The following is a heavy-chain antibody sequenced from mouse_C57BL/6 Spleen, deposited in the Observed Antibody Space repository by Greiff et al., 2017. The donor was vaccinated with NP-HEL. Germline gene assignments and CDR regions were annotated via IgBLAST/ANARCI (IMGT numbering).Heavy chain of an antibody. J-gene: IGHJ1*03. CDR2: IRNKANGYTT. V-gene: IGHV7-3*01. CDR3: ARCDPYHWYFDV. Sequence: EVKLMESGGGLVQPGGSLSLSCAASGFTFTDYYMSWVRQPPGKALEWLGFIRNKANGYTTEYSASVKGRFTISRDNSQSILYLQMNALRAEDSATYYCARCDPYHWYFDVWGTGTTVTVSS. CDR1: GFTFTDYY. D-gene: IGHD2-10*01.